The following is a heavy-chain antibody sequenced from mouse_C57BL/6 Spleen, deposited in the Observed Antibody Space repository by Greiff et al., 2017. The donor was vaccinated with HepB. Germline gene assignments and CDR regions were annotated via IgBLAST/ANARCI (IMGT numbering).Heavy chain of an antibody. V-gene: IGHV10-1*01. CDR3: VRRGSSLAMDY. Sequence: EVQLVESGGGLVQPKGSLKLSCAASGFSFNTYAMNWVRQAPGKGLEWVARIRSKSNNYATYYADSVKDRFTISRDDSESMLYLQMNNLKTEDTAMYYCVRRGSSLAMDYWGQGTSVTVSS. CDR1: GFSFNTYA. J-gene: IGHJ4*01. CDR2: IRSKSNNYAT. D-gene: IGHD1-1*01.